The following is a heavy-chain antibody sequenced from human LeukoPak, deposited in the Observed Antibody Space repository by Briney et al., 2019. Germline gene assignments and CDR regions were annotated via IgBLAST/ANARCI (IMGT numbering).Heavy chain of an antibody. CDR2: IYDSGTT. D-gene: IGHD5-12*01. V-gene: IGHV4-39*01. Sequence: SETLSLTCTVSGXSTSSSTYYWDWIRQAPGRGLEWIGNIYDSGTTHYNPSLKSRVTISGDTSKNQFSLKLNSVTAADTAIYYCATHRRSGSGGSENAFEIWGQGTMVTVSS. J-gene: IGHJ3*02. CDR3: ATHRRSGSGGSENAFEI. CDR1: GXSTSSSTYY.